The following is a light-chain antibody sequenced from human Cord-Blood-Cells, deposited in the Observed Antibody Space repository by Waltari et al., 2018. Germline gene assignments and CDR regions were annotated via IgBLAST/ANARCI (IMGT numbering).Light chain of an antibody. CDR2: GAS. CDR3: QQYGSAPRT. CDR1: QSVSSSY. Sequence: IVLMQSPGPLSLSPGVRATLSCRASQSVSSSYLALYQQKPGQAPRLLIYGASSRATGIPVRFSGSGSGTDFTLTISRLEPEDFAVYYCQQYGSAPRTFGQGTKVEIK. J-gene: IGKJ1*01. V-gene: IGKV3-20*01.